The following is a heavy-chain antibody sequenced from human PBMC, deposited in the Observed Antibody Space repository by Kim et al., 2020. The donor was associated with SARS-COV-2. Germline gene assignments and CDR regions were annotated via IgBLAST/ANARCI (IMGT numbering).Heavy chain of an antibody. CDR3: AFGGGRSVWGAFDF. J-gene: IGHJ3*01. CDR1: GFTFSNYW. Sequence: GGSLRLSCATSGFTFSNYWMNWVRQAPGKGLEWVANIKQDGSEIYYVDSVKGRFTISRDNAKNSLYLQMNSLRAEDTAVYYCAFGGGRSVWGAFDFWGQG. CDR2: IKQDGSEI. D-gene: IGHD3-16*01. V-gene: IGHV3-7*01.